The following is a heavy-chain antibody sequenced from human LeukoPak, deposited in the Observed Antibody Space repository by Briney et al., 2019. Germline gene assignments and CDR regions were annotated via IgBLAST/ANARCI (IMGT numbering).Heavy chain of an antibody. Sequence: SETLSLTCAVSGYSISSGYYWGWIRQPPGKGLEWIGSIYHSGSTYYNPSLKSRVTILVDTSKNQFSLKLSSVTAADTAVYYCATSDYGSGSHDYWGQGTLVTVSS. CDR3: ATSDYGSGSHDY. CDR1: GYSISSGYY. CDR2: IYHSGST. D-gene: IGHD3-10*01. J-gene: IGHJ4*02. V-gene: IGHV4-38-2*01.